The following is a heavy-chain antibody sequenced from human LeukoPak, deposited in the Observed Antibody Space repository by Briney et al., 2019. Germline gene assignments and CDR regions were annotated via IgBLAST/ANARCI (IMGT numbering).Heavy chain of an antibody. CDR2: IYPGDSDT. J-gene: IGHJ4*02. Sequence: GESLKISCKGSGYSFTSYWTGWVRQMPGKGLEWMGIIYPGDSDTRYSPSFQGQVTISVDKSISTAYLQWSSLKASDTAMYYCSRQGCTTTSCHTIDSWGQGTLVTVSS. D-gene: IGHD2-2*02. V-gene: IGHV5-51*01. CDR1: GYSFTSYW. CDR3: SRQGCTTTSCHTIDS.